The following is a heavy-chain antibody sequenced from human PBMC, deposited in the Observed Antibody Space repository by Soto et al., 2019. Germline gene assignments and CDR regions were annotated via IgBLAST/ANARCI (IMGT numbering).Heavy chain of an antibody. CDR1: GGSFSTDY. V-gene: IGHV4-34*01. D-gene: IGHD6-6*01. CDR2: INPSGGT. J-gene: IGHJ4*02. Sequence: QVQLQQWGAGLLKPSETLSLTCAVYGGSFSTDYWSWIRQPPGKGLEWIGEINPSGGTNYNPSLKSRATRSVATSKNQFSLKLSSVTAADTAVYYCARVLAARASRDFDYWGQGTLVTVSS. CDR3: ARVLAARASRDFDY.